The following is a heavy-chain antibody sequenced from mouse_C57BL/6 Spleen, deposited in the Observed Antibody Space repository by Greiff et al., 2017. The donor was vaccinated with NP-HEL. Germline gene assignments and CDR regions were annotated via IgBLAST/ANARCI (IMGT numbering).Heavy chain of an antibody. J-gene: IGHJ2*01. D-gene: IGHD2-4*01. CDR2: ISDGGSYT. CDR1: GFTFSSYA. CDR3: ARDWGYDYYFDY. V-gene: IGHV5-4*01. Sequence: DVKLVESGGGLVKPGGSLKLSCAASGFTFSSYAMSWVRQTPEKRLEWVATISDGGSYTYYPDNVKGRFTISRDNAKNNLYLQMSHLKSEDTAMYYCARDWGYDYYFDYWGQGTTLTVSS.